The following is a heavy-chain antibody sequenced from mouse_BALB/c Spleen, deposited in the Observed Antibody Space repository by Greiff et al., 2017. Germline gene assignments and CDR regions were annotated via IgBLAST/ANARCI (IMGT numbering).Heavy chain of an antibody. CDR3: ARRGASYYAMDY. CDR2: ISSGGSYT. V-gene: IGHV5-6*02. Sequence: EVNVVESGGDLVKPGGSLKLSCAASGFTFSSYGMSWVRQTPDKRLEWVATISSGGSYTYYPDSVKGRFTISRDNAKNTLYLQMSSLKSEDTAMYYCARRGASYYAMDYWGQGTSVTVSS. J-gene: IGHJ4*01. CDR1: GFTFSSYG. D-gene: IGHD6-1*01.